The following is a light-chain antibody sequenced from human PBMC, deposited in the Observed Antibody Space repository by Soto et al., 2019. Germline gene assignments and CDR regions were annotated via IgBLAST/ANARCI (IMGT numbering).Light chain of an antibody. J-gene: IGLJ1*01. CDR2: EVS. CDR1: SSDVGGYNY. CDR3: TSYRSSSTLDV. V-gene: IGLV2-14*01. Sequence: QPVLTQPASVSGSPGQSSTISCTGTSSDVGGYNYVSWYQQYPGKAPKLILYEVSKRPSGVSNRFSGSKSGNTASLTISGLQADDESDYYCTSYRSSSTLDVFGTGTKLTVL.